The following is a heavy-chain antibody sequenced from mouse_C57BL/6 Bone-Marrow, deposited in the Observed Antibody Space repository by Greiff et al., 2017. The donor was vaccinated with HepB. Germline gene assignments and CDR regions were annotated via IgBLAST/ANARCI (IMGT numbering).Heavy chain of an antibody. D-gene: IGHD4-1*01. J-gene: IGHJ1*03. CDR1: GYSITSGYY. V-gene: IGHV3-6*01. CDR2: ISYDGSN. CDR3: ARVNWDGGYWYFDV. Sequence: EVKLQESGPGLVKPSQSLSLTCSVTGYSITSGYYWNWIRQFPGNKLEWMGYISYDGSNNYNPSLKNRISITRDTSKNQFFLKLNSVTTEDTATYYCARVNWDGGYWYFDVWGTGTTVTVSS.